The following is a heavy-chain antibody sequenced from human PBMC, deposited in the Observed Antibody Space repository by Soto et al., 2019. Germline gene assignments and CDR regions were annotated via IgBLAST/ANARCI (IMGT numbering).Heavy chain of an antibody. D-gene: IGHD3-22*01. CDR2: ISGSGGST. J-gene: IGHJ4*02. CDR1: GFTFSSYA. V-gene: IGHV3-23*01. Sequence: VQLLESGGGLVQPGGSLRLSCAASGFTFSSYAMSWVRQAPGKGLEWVSAISGSGGSTYYADSVKGRFTISRDNSKNTLYLQMNSLRAEDTAVYYCAKDYYDSSGYGVGFDYWGQGTLVTVSS. CDR3: AKDYYDSSGYGVGFDY.